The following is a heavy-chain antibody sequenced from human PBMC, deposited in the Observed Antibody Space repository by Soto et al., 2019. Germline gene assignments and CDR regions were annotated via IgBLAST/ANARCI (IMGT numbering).Heavy chain of an antibody. J-gene: IGHJ6*02. CDR1: GGSISSSNW. V-gene: IGHV4-4*02. Sequence: SETLSLSCAVSGGSISSSNWWSWVRQPPGKVLEWIGEIFHSGSTNYNPSLKSRVTISVDKSKSQFSLKLSSVTAADTAVYYCARRGYYYGMDVWGQGTTVTVSS. D-gene: IGHD3-16*01. CDR2: IFHSGST. CDR3: ARRGYYYGMDV.